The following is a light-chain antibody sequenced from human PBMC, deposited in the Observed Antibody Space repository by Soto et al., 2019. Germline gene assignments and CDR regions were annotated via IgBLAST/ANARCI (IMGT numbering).Light chain of an antibody. V-gene: IGLV2-11*01. J-gene: IGLJ3*02. Sequence: SALTQPRSVSGSPGQSVTISCTGTSSDVGGYNYVSWYQQYPGKAPKLIIYDVSKRPSGVPDRFSGSKSGNTASLTISGLQAEDGADYYCCSYAGTYTLWVVGGGTKLTVL. CDR2: DVS. CDR1: SSDVGGYNY. CDR3: CSYAGTYTLWV.